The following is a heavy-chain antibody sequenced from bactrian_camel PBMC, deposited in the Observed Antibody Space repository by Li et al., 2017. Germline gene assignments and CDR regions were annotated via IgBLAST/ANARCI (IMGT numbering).Heavy chain of an antibody. CDR3: ATEFSLVGV. CDR2: IDSVGNT. J-gene: IGHJ4*01. Sequence: HVQLVESGGGSVQAGGSLRLPCAASGYTDRSNCMGWYRQVGGKEREFVSSIDSVGNTRHADSVKGRFTISRDDAKNTLYLQLNSLKTEDTAMYYCATEFSLVGVWGQGTQVTVS. CDR1: GYTDRSNC. V-gene: IGHV3S53*01.